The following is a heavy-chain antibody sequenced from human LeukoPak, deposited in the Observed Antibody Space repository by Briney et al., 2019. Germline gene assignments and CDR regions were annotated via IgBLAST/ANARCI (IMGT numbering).Heavy chain of an antibody. CDR3: ARADRLHGGPYLIGP. V-gene: IGHV4-4*09. J-gene: IGHJ5*02. Sequence: PSETLSLTCTVSGGSISSYYWSWIRQPPGKGLEWIGYIYTSGSTNYNPSLKSRVTISVDTSKNQFSLKLSSVTAADTAMYYCARADRLHGGPYLIGPWGQGTLVTVSS. D-gene: IGHD3-16*01. CDR2: IYTSGST. CDR1: GGSISSYY.